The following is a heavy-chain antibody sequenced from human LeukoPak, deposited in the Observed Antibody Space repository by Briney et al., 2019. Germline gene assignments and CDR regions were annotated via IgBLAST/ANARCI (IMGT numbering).Heavy chain of an antibody. CDR2: IKEDGSRN. V-gene: IGHV3-7*04. J-gene: IGHJ4*02. CDR1: GFSFSSFW. Sequence: SGGSLRLSCAASGFSFSSFWMTWVRQAPGKGLEWGANIKEDGSRNHCVDSVKGRFTISRDNAKNSLFLQMSSLRVEDTAVYYCARANNAGWFDYWGQGTLVTVSS. CDR3: ARANNAGWFDY. D-gene: IGHD6-19*01.